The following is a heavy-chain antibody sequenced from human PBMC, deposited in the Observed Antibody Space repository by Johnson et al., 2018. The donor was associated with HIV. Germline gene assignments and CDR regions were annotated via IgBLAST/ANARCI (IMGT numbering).Heavy chain of an antibody. V-gene: IGHV3-48*04. CDR2: ISSSGSTI. D-gene: IGHD2-8*02. J-gene: IGHJ3*02. Sequence: EVQLVESGGGLVQPGGSLRLSCAASGFAVSSNYMNWVRQTPGKGLEWVSYISSSGSTIYYADSVKGRFTISRDNVKNSLYLQMNSLRAEDTSVDYCARDLVRASHAFDIWGQGTMVTVSS. CDR3: ARDLVRASHAFDI. CDR1: GFAVSSNY.